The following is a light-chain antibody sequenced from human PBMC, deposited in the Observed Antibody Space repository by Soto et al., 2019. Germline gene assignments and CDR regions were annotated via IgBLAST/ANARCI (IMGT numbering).Light chain of an antibody. Sequence: DIVMTQSPDSLAVSLGDRATINCRSSLNILYRPNNTSYLAWYQQKSGQPPKLLMYWTSTRESGVPDRFSCSGSGTDFTLTISSLQAEDVSVYYCQQFYSSPFTFGPGTNVHVK. CDR2: WTS. J-gene: IGKJ3*01. CDR1: LNILYRPNNTSY. V-gene: IGKV4-1*01. CDR3: QQFYSSPFT.